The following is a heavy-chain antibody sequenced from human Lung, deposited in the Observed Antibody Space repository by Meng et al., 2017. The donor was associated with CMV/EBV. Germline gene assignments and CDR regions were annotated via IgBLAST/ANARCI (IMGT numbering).Heavy chain of an antibody. CDR2: ISAYNGRT. CDR1: GYTFISYG. CDR3: ARGGYSDYDVRGSDYYYGMDV. V-gene: IGHV1-18*01. D-gene: IGHD5-12*01. Sequence: SVNVSXKASGYTFISYGISWVRQAPGQGLEWMGWISAYNGRTNYAQKFQGRVTMTTDTSTNTAYTELRSLRSDDTAVYFCARGGYSDYDVRGSDYYYGMDVWGQGXTVTVSS. J-gene: IGHJ6*02.